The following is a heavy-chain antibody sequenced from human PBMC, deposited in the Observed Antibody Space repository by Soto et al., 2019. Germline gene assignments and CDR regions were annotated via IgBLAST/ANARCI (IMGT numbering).Heavy chain of an antibody. J-gene: IGHJ4*02. CDR3: TRLVGTNTKDFDC. Sequence: HPGGSLRLSCATSGFSFNDYYMDWVRQAPGKGLEWVGRSRNKANSYTTEYAASVKGRFTISRDDSKNSLFLQMSSLKTEDSAVYHCTRLVGTNTKDFDCWGQGTLVTVSS. V-gene: IGHV3-72*01. CDR2: SRNKANSYTT. D-gene: IGHD1-26*01. CDR1: GFSFNDYY.